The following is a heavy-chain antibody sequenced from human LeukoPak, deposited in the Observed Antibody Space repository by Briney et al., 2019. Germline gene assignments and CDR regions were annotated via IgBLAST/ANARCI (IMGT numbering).Heavy chain of an antibody. D-gene: IGHD2-15*01. V-gene: IGHV3-23*01. Sequence: PGGSLRLSCAASGFTFSSYGIHWVRQAPGKGLEWVSVISKNGDTTYYADSVKGRFTTSRDNSKNTLYLQMNSLRAEDTALYFCATRQFCSGGTCYGLSFWGQGTMVTISS. J-gene: IGHJ3*01. CDR1: GFTFSSYG. CDR2: ISKNGDTT. CDR3: ATRQFCSGGTCYGLSF.